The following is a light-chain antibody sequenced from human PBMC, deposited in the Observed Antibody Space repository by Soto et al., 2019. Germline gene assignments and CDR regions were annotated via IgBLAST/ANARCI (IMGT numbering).Light chain of an antibody. V-gene: IGLV2-8*01. CDR2: EVS. CDR3: NAQADNGKHV. Sequence: QSALTQPPSASGSPGQSVIISCTGNSNDVGHSSFISWYQQHPGKGPKLIIYEVSKRPSGVPDRFSGSKSGNTASLSVSGLQDEDEADYFCNAQADNGKHVFGTGTKLTVL. J-gene: IGLJ1*01. CDR1: SNDVGHSSF.